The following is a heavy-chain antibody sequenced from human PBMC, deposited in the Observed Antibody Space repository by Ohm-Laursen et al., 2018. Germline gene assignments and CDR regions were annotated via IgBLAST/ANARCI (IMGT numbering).Heavy chain of an antibody. D-gene: IGHD3-9*01. J-gene: IGHJ4*02. Sequence: SLRLSCSASGFTFSDCGMHSVRQTPGKGLEWVAVFSYDGSDKHYADSVKGRFTISRDNSKNTLDLQMNSLRPEDTAVYYCVKESSTGYYRTADYWGQGTLVTVSS. CDR1: GFTFSDCG. CDR3: VKESSTGYYRTADY. V-gene: IGHV3-30*18. CDR2: FSYDGSDK.